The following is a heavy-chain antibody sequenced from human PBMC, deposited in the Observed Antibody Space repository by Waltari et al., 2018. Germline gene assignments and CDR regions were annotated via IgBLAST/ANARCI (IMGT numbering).Heavy chain of an antibody. CDR1: GGTFSSYA. Sequence: QVQLVQSGAEVKKPGSSVKVSCKASGGTFSSYAISWVRQAPGQGLEWMGRIIPIFGTANYAQKFQGRVTITADKSTSTAYMELSSLRSEDTAVYYCARDGDYYDSSGYYGIDPWGQGTLVTVSS. CDR3: ARDGDYYDSSGYYGIDP. CDR2: IIPIFGTA. V-gene: IGHV1-69*08. J-gene: IGHJ5*02. D-gene: IGHD3-22*01.